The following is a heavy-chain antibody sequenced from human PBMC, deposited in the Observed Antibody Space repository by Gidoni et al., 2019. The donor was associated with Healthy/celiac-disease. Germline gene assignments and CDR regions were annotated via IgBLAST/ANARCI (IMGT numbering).Heavy chain of an antibody. Sequence: QVQLVQSGAEVKKPGASVKVSCKASGYTFTGYYMHWVRQAPGQGLEWMGRNNPNSGGTNHAQKFQGRVTMTRDTSISTAYMELRRLRSDDTAVYYCARGLGYSSGWGWFDPWGQGTLVTVSS. D-gene: IGHD6-19*01. CDR1: GYTFTGYY. CDR2: NNPNSGGT. J-gene: IGHJ5*02. V-gene: IGHV1-2*06. CDR3: ARGLGYSSGWGWFDP.